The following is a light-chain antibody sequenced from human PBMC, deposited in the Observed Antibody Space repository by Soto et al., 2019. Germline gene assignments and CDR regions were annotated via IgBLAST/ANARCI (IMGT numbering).Light chain of an antibody. CDR2: DAS. J-gene: IGKJ2*01. CDR1: QSVSSY. V-gene: IGKV3-11*01. Sequence: EIVLTQSPATLSLSPGERATLSCRASQSVSSYLAWYHQKPGQTPRLLIYDASNRATGIPARFSGSGSGTDFTLTISSLEPEDFAVYYCQQRSSWPRTFGQGTKLEIK. CDR3: QQRSSWPRT.